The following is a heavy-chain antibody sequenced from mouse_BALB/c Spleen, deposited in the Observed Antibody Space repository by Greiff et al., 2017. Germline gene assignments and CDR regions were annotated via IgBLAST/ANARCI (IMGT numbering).Heavy chain of an antibody. J-gene: IGHJ4*01. CDR1: GYTFTSYT. V-gene: IGHV1-4*02. CDR3: ARKDYDGGGY. CDR2: INPSSGNT. D-gene: IGHD2-4*01. Sequence: VQLQQSAAELARPGASVKMSCKASGYTFTSYTMHWVKQRPGQGLEWIGYINPSSGNTEYNQKFKDKTTLTADKSSSTAYMQLSSLTSEDSAVYYCARKDYDGGGYWGQGTSVTVSS.